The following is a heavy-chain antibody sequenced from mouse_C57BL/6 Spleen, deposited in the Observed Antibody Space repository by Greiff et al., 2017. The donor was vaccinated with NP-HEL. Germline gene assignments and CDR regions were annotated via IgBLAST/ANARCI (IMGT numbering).Heavy chain of an antibody. V-gene: IGHV14-1*01. CDR2: IDPEDGDT. J-gene: IGHJ4*01. D-gene: IGHD1-1*01. Sequence: EVQLQQSGAELVRPGASVKLSCTASGFNITDYYMHWVKQRPEQGLEWIGRIDPEDGDTEYAPKFQGKATMTADTSSNTAYLQLSSLTSEDTAVYYCTRRGSSYYAMDYWGQGTSVTVSS. CDR3: TRRGSSYYAMDY. CDR1: GFNITDYY.